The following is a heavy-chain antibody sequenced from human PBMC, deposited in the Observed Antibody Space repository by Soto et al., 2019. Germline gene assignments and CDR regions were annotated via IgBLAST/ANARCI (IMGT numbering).Heavy chain of an antibody. J-gene: IGHJ4*02. V-gene: IGHV4-39*01. Sequence: PSETLSLTCTVSGDSISSIDYYWGWIRQPPGEGLEWIGSIYYSGTIYHNPSLKSRVTISVDRSKNQFSLKLRSVTAADTAVYYCARHPPYGPLDYWGQGTLVTVSS. CDR2: IYYSGTI. CDR3: ARHPPYGPLDY. CDR1: GDSISSIDYY. D-gene: IGHD4-17*01.